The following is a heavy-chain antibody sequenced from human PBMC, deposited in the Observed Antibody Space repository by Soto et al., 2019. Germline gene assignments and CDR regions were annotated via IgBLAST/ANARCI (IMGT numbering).Heavy chain of an antibody. CDR1: GYSFTSYW. J-gene: IGHJ6*02. V-gene: IGHV5-51*01. Sequence: GASMKISCKGSGYSFTSYWIGWVRQMPGKGLEWMGMIYPGDCDTRYSPSFQGQVTISADKSSSTAYLQWSSLKASATAMYYCARFRASRFSSTSCYFYYYGMDVWGQGTTVTVSS. CDR3: ARFRASRFSSTSCYFYYYGMDV. D-gene: IGHD2-2*01. CDR2: IYPGDCDT.